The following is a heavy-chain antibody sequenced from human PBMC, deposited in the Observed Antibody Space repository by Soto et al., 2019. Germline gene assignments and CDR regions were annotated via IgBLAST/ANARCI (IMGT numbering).Heavy chain of an antibody. J-gene: IGHJ5*02. CDR1: GYTFTSYG. V-gene: IGHV1-18*01. CDR3: ARHNSQWPNWFDP. D-gene: IGHD1-1*01. CDR2: ISAYDGST. Sequence: QVQQVQSGAEVKRPGASAKVSCKASGYTFTSYGFSWVRQALGQGLEWMGWISAYDGSTNYAQKFQGRVTMTTDTSTSTAYMELKSLRSDDTAVYYCARHNSQWPNWFDPWGQGTLVTVSS.